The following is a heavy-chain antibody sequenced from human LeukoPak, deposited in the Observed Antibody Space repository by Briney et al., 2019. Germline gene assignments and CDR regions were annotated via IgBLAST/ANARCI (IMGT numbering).Heavy chain of an antibody. V-gene: IGHV3-21*01. D-gene: IGHD3-10*01. CDR2: NTSGDFV. J-gene: IGHJ6*03. Sequence: NPGGSLRLSCAVSGFTFSAYSMNWVRQAPGKGLECVSSNTSGDFVYFADSLKGRFTISRDNAKSSLYLQMNSLRAEDTAVYYCARGGFNTVRGVIIPSNSSYYYMDIWGKGTTVTVSS. CDR1: GFTFSAYS. CDR3: ARGGFNTVRGVIIPSNSSYYYMDI.